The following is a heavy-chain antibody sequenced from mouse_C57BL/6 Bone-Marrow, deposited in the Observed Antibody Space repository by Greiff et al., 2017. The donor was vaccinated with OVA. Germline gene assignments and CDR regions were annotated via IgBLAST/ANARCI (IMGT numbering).Heavy chain of an antibody. CDR2: INPSSGYT. D-gene: IGHD1-1*01. V-gene: IGHV1-7*01. Sequence: QVQLKESGAELAKPGASVKLSCKASGYTFTSYWMHWVKQRPGQGLEWNGYINPSSGYTKYNQKFKDKATLTADKSSSTAYMKLSSLTYEDSAVYYCAPLYYYGSRKAYWGQGTLVTVSA. CDR3: APLYYYGSRKAY. CDR1: GYTFTSYW. J-gene: IGHJ3*01.